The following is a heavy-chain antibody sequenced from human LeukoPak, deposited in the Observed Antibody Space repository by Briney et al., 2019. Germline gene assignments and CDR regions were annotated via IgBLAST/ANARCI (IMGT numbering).Heavy chain of an antibody. J-gene: IGHJ4*02. D-gene: IGHD6-19*01. V-gene: IGHV4-4*07. CDR2: IHGSGYS. Sequence: PSETLSLTCTVSGGSISSYYWSWIRQPAGKGLEWIGNIHGSGYSNYNPSLKSRLSMSLDTSRNQFSLNLTSVTAADTATYYCARETMLAGFASGLGFNYWGQGILVIVSS. CDR1: GGSISSYY. CDR3: ARETMLAGFASGLGFNY.